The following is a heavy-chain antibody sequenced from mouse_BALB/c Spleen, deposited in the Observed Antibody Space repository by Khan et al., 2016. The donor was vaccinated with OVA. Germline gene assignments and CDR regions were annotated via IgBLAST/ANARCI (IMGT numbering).Heavy chain of an antibody. V-gene: IGHV1-31*01. CDR2: IDPFNGGS. Sequence: VQLQQSGPELMKPGASVKISCKASGYSFTSYYIHWVKQSHGKTLEWIGYIDPFNGGSTYNQKFNVKATLTVDKSSNTPYMHLSSLTSEDSAVYYCARHGSTSWFAYWGQGTLVTVSA. J-gene: IGHJ3*01. CDR3: ARHGSTSWFAY. D-gene: IGHD1-1*01. CDR1: GYSFTSYY.